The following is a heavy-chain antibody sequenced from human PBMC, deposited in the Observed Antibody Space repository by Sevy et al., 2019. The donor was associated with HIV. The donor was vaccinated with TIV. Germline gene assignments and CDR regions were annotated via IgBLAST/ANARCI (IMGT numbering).Heavy chain of an antibody. CDR3: ARGARGTLPSYYYYPMDV. D-gene: IGHD1-1*01. V-gene: IGHV5-51*01. CDR2: IYPGDSDT. Sequence: GESLKISCKASGYRFTDYWIGWVRQMPGKGLEWMGIIYPGDSDTTYSPSFQGQVTISVDKSINTAYLQWSSLKALDTAIFYCARGARGTLPSYYYYPMDVWGQGTTVTVSS. CDR1: GYRFTDYW. J-gene: IGHJ6*02.